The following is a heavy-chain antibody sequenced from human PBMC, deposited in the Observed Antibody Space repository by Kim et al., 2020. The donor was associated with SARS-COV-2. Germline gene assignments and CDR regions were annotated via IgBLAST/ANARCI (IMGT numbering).Heavy chain of an antibody. CDR3: ARDYPRRYVDY. D-gene: IGHD6-25*01. V-gene: IGHV3-33*05. J-gene: IGHJ4*02. Sequence: GGSLRLSCAASGFTFSSYGMHWVRQAPGKGLEWVAVISYDGSNKYYADSVKGRFTIARDNSKNTLYLQMNSLRAEDTAVYYCARDYPRRYVDYRGQGTLVTFSS. CDR2: ISYDGSNK. CDR1: GFTFSSYG.